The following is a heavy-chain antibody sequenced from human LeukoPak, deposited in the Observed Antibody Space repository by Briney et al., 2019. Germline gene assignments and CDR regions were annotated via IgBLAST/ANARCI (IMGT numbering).Heavy chain of an antibody. V-gene: IGHV3-72*01. Sequence: GVSLRLSCAVSGFTFSDHYMDWVRQAPGKGLEWVGRSRNRAKSYTTDYAASVKGRFTISRDDSKSTLYLQMNSLETEDTAVYYCSRDATGDHWGQGTLV. CDR1: GFTFSDHY. CDR3: SRDATGDH. CDR2: SRNRAKSYTT. J-gene: IGHJ4*02.